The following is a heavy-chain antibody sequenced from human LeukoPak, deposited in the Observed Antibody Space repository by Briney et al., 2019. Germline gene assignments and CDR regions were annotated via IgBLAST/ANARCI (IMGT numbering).Heavy chain of an antibody. Sequence: SETLSLTCSVSGGSITSGDSYWSWIRQPPGRGLEWIVYIYFAGSTSYNPALKSRVTISVKRTKNQLSLKLSSVTAADTAVYYCAREHQNCTSTSCSDWFNPWGLGTLVTVSS. CDR1: GGSITSGDSY. D-gene: IGHD2-2*01. CDR2: IYFAGST. CDR3: AREHQNCTSTSCSDWFNP. V-gene: IGHV4-30-4*01. J-gene: IGHJ5*02.